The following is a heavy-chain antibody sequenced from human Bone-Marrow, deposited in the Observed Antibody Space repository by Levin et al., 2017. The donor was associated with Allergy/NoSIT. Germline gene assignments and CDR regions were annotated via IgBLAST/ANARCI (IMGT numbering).Heavy chain of an antibody. Sequence: RAGGSLRLSCAASGFTFSSYAMSWVRQAPGKGLEWVSAISGSGGSTYYADSVKGRFTISRDNSKNTLYLQMNSLRAEDTAVYYCAKRKSHSPYAFDIWGQGTMVTVSS. V-gene: IGHV3-23*01. CDR1: GFTFSSYA. CDR3: AKRKSHSPYAFDI. CDR2: ISGSGGST. D-gene: IGHD1-14*01. J-gene: IGHJ3*02.